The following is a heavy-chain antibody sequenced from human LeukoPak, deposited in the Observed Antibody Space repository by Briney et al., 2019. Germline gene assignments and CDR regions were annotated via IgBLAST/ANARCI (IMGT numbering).Heavy chain of an antibody. V-gene: IGHV3-30-3*01. CDR1: GFTFSSYA. D-gene: IGHD3-22*01. CDR3: ARASLGLMIVVDIFDY. CDR2: ISYDRSNK. Sequence: GGSLRLSCAASGFTFSSYAMHWVRQAPGKGLEWVAVISYDRSNKYYADSVKGRFTISRDNSKNTLYLQMNSLRAEDTAVYYCARASLGLMIVVDIFDYWGQGTLVTVSS. J-gene: IGHJ4*02.